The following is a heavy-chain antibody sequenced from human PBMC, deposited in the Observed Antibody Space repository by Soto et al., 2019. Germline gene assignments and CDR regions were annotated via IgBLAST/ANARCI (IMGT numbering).Heavy chain of an antibody. CDR3: ARDLHYDFWSGYYTDNWFDP. V-gene: IGHV1-18*01. CDR2: ISAYNGNT. Sequence: QVQLVQSGAEVKKPGASVKVSCKASGYTFTSYGISWVRQAPGQGLEWMGWISAYNGNTNYAQKLQGRVTMTTDTSTSTAYMELRSLRSDDTAVYYCARDLHYDFWSGYYTDNWFDPWGQGTLVTVSS. D-gene: IGHD3-3*01. J-gene: IGHJ5*02. CDR1: GYTFTSYG.